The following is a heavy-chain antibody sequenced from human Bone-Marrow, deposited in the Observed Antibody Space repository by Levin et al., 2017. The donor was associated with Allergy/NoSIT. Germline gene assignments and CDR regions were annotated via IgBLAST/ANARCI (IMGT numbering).Heavy chain of an antibody. CDR2: IKQDGSEK. CDR3: ARDRYDYVWGSDL. V-gene: IGHV3-7*01. Sequence: GGSLRLSCAASGFTFSSYWMSWVRQAPGKGLEWVANIKQDGSEKYYVDSVKGRFTISRDNAKNSLYLQMNSLRAEDTAVYYCARDRYDYVWGSDLWGQGTLVTVSS. CDR1: GFTFSSYW. D-gene: IGHD3-16*01. J-gene: IGHJ4*02.